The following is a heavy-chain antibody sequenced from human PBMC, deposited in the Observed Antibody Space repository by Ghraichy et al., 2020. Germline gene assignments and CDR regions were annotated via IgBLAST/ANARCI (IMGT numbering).Heavy chain of an antibody. Sequence: GESLNISCAASGFTFSSSGMNWVRQAPGKGLEWVSTISGNGGTTPYADSVKGRFTISRDNSKNTLYLQMNSLRAEDTAIYYCARCSYASGIHYFDYWGQGTLVTVSS. CDR3: ARCSYASGIHYFDY. CDR2: ISGNGGTT. J-gene: IGHJ4*02. CDR1: GFTFSSSG. V-gene: IGHV3-23*01. D-gene: IGHD3-16*01.